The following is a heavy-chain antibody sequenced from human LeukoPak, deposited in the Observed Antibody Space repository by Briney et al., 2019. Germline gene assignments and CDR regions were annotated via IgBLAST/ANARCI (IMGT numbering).Heavy chain of an antibody. D-gene: IGHD7-27*01. CDR2: IYYSGST. V-gene: IGHV4-59*01. CDR1: GGSISSYY. CDR3: ARGGNWGGAFDI. Sequence: PSETLSLTCTVSGGSISSYYWSWIRQPPGKGLEWIGYIYYSGSTNYNPSLKSRVTISVDTSKNQFSLKLSSVTAADTAVYYCARGGNWGGAFDIWGQGTMVTVSS. J-gene: IGHJ3*02.